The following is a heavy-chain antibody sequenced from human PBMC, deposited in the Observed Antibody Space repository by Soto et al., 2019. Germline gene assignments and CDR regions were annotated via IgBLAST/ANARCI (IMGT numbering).Heavy chain of an antibody. V-gene: IGHV1-2*04. CDR1: GYTFTGYY. CDR3: ARDGRATGTPNYYYYYGMDV. D-gene: IGHD1-1*01. J-gene: IGHJ6*02. CDR2: INPNSGGT. Sequence: GASVKVSCKASGYTFTGYYMHWVRQAPGQGLEWMGWINPNSGGTNYAQKFQGWVTMTRDTSISTAYMELSRLRSDDTAVYCCARDGRATGTPNYYYYYGMDVWGQGTTVTVSS.